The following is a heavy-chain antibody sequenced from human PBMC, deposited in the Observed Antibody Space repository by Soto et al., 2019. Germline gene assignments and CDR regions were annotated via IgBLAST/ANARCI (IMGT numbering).Heavy chain of an antibody. V-gene: IGHV4-30-2*01. J-gene: IGHJ4*02. CDR3: ASAPGGDYEDH. D-gene: IGHD4-17*01. CDR1: GGSISSGGYS. Sequence: QLQLQESGSGLVKPSQTLSLTCAVSGGSISSGGYSWSWIRQPPGKGLEWIGYIYHSGSTYYNPSLKSXXTXSXXRSKNQFSLKLSSVTAADTAVYYCASAPGGDYEDHWGQGTLVTVSS. CDR2: IYHSGST.